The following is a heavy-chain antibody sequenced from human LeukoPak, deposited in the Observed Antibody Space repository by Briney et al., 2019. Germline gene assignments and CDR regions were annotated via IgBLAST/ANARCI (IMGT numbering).Heavy chain of an antibody. D-gene: IGHD2-21*02. J-gene: IGHJ1*01. V-gene: IGHV3-53*01. CDR1: GFTVSSNY. CDR2: IYSAGGT. Sequence: PGGSLRLSCAASGFTVSSNYMSWVRQAPGKGLEWVSLIYSAGGTYYADSVKGRFTISRDNSKNTLYLQMNSLRAEDTAVYYCAKDTVVVTEYFQHWGQGTLVTVSS. CDR3: AKDTVVVTEYFQH.